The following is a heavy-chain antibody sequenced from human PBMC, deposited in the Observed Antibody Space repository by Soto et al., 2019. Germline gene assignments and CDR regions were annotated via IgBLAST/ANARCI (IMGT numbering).Heavy chain of an antibody. V-gene: IGHV3-23*01. CDR2: ISGRGGST. D-gene: IGHD6-19*01. Sequence: VQLLESGGGLVQPGGSLTLSCAASGFTFSSYAMSWVRQAPPQGLQWVSGISGRGGSTYYADSVKGRFTISRDSSKNTLYLQMDSLRVEDTAVYYCAKKTDSSSPWGALDIWGQGTMVSV. CDR3: AKKTDSSSPWGALDI. CDR1: GFTFSSYA. J-gene: IGHJ3*02.